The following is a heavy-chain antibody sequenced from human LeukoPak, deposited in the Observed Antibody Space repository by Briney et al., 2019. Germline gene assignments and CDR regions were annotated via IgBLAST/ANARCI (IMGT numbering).Heavy chain of an antibody. CDR2: IIPILGIA. V-gene: IGHV1-69*04. CDR1: GGTFSSYA. D-gene: IGHD6-19*01. Sequence: GASVKVSCKASGGTFSSYAISWVRQAPGQGLEWMGRIIPILGIANYAQKFQGRVTITADKSTSTAYMELSSLRSEDTAVYYCARDRSSGWHNWFDPWGQGTLVTVSP. CDR3: ARDRSSGWHNWFDP. J-gene: IGHJ5*02.